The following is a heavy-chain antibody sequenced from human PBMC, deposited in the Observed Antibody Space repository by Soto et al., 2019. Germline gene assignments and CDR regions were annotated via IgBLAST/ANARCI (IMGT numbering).Heavy chain of an antibody. CDR1: GFTFSSFG. Sequence: SLRLSCAASGFTFSSFGMHWVRQTPGKGLEWVSLIWYDGSKKSYGDSVKGRFTISRDNSRNTVYLQMNSLLDDDKAVYYCERWASYYSLWSGYYPSRNGMDVWGQGTTVTVSS. V-gene: IGHV3-33*01. D-gene: IGHD3-3*01. CDR2: IWYDGSKK. CDR3: ERWASYYSLWSGYYPSRNGMDV. J-gene: IGHJ6*02.